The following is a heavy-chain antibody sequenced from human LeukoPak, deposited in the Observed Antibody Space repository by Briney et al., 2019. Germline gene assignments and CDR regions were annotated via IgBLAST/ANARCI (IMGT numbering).Heavy chain of an antibody. V-gene: IGHV4-59*03. J-gene: IGHJ4*02. CDR1: GASISSFY. CDR3: ATVDSSGYYLSYFDY. D-gene: IGHD3-22*01. Sequence: PSETLSLTCTVSGASISSFYWSWLRQPPGKGLEWIGYIYYRDTTNYNPSLKGRVTMSVDASNNLFSLRLSSATAADTAVYYCATVDSSGYYLSYFDYWGQGTLVTVSS. CDR2: IYYRDTT.